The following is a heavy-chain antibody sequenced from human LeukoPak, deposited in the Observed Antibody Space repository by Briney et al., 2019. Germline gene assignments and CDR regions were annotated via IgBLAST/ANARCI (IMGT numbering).Heavy chain of an antibody. V-gene: IGHV3-21*01. D-gene: IGHD2-2*01. J-gene: IGHJ4*02. CDR2: ISSSSSYI. Sequence: GGSLRLSCVVSGFTFSSYSVNWVRQSPGKGLEWVSYISSSSSYIHYADSVKGRFTISRDNAKKSLYLQMNSLRAEDTAVYYCARAPLHLAMYHYFDYWGQGTLVIVSS. CDR1: GFTFSSYS. CDR3: ARAPLHLAMYHYFDY.